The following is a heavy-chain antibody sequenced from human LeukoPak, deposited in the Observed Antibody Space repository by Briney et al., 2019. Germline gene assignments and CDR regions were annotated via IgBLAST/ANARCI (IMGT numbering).Heavy chain of an antibody. D-gene: IGHD3-22*01. J-gene: IGHJ6*02. Sequence: PGGSLRLSCAASGFTFSSYGMHWVRQAPGKGLEWVAVIWYDGSNKYYADSVKGRFTISRDSSKNTLYLQMNSLRAEDTAVYYCARSLDSSGYYYYGMDVWGQGTTVTVSS. CDR3: ARSLDSSGYYYYGMDV. CDR1: GFTFSSYG. CDR2: IWYDGSNK. V-gene: IGHV3-33*01.